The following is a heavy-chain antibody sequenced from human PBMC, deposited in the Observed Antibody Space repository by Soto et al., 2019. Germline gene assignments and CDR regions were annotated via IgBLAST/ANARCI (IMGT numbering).Heavy chain of an antibody. CDR3: AKDHTVVIRDAFDI. J-gene: IGHJ3*02. Sequence: EVQILESGGGLVQPGGSLRLSCAASGFTFSSYAMYWVRQTPGKGLAWVSGISDSGTGTYYADSVKGRFTISRDNSKNTVYLQMKSLRAEDTAVYYCAKDHTVVIRDAFDIWGQGTMVNVSS. V-gene: IGHV3-23*01. CDR2: ISDSGTGT. CDR1: GFTFSSYA. D-gene: IGHD3-22*01.